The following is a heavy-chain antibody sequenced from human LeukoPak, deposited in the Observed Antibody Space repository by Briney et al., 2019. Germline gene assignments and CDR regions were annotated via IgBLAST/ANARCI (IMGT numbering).Heavy chain of an antibody. V-gene: IGHV3-30*04. Sequence: PGRSLRLSCAASGFTFSSYAMHWVRQAPGKGLEWVAVISYDGSNKYYADSVKGRFTISRDNSKNTLYLQMNSLRAEDTAVYYCARASRGSSASNGYYYYYYMDVWGKGTTVTVSS. D-gene: IGHD2-8*01. J-gene: IGHJ6*03. CDR1: GFTFSSYA. CDR2: ISYDGSNK. CDR3: ARASRGSSASNGYYYYYYMDV.